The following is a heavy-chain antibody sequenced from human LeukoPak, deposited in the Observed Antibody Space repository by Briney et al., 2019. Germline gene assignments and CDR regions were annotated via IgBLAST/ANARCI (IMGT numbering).Heavy chain of an antibody. D-gene: IGHD2-21*02. Sequence: SETLSLTCTVSGGSINSSRYYWGWIRQPPGKGLEWIGNINYSGRTYYHPSLKSRVTVSVDTSKNQFSLKLSSVTAADTAVFYCARLSQGYCGGDCYSGYWGQGTLVTVSS. CDR1: GGSINSSRYY. J-gene: IGHJ4*02. V-gene: IGHV4-39*01. CDR2: INYSGRT. CDR3: ARLSQGYCGGDCYSGY.